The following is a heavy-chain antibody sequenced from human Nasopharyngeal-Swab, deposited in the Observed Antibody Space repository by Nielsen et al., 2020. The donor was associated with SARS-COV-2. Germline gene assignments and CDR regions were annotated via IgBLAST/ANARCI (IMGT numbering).Heavy chain of an antibody. J-gene: IGHJ4*02. CDR2: INTNTGTP. Sequence: GGSLRLSCAASGFTFSSYGMNWVRQAPGQGLEWMGWINTNTGTPTYAQGFTGRFVFSLDTSVSTAYLQISSLKPEDTGVYYCARGRGSSGYYPTDYWGQGTLVTVSS. CDR3: ARGRGSSGYYPTDY. D-gene: IGHD3-22*01. CDR1: GFTFSSYG. V-gene: IGHV7-4-1*02.